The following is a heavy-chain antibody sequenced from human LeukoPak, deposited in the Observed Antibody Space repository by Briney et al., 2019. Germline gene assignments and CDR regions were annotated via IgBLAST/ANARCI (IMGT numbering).Heavy chain of an antibody. V-gene: IGHV4-39*07. Sequence: NTSETLSLTCTVSGGSMSSYYWGWIRQPPGKGLEWIGSIYYSGSTYYNPSLKSRVTISVDTSKNQFSLKLSSVTAADTAVYYCARAYPSSGWSPYYFDYWGQGTLVTVSS. CDR3: ARAYPSSGWSPYYFDY. D-gene: IGHD6-19*01. J-gene: IGHJ4*02. CDR1: GGSMSSYY. CDR2: IYYSGST.